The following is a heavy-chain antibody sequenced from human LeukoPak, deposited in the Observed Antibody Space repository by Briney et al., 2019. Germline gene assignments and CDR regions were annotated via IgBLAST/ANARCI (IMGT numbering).Heavy chain of an antibody. J-gene: IGHJ4*01. CDR3: AKGIYSSGWSYFDY. CDR2: LGGSGITT. CDR1: GFTFSSYW. Sequence: PGGSLRLSCAASGFTFSSYWMSWVRQAPGKGLEWVSTLGGSGITTYCADSVKGRFTISRDNSKNTLYLQMNSLRAEDTAVYYCAKGIYSSGWSYFDYWGHGTLVTVSS. V-gene: IGHV3-23*01. D-gene: IGHD6-19*01.